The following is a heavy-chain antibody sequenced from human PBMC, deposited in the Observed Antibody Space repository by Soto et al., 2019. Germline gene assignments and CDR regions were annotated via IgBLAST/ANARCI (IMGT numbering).Heavy chain of an antibody. CDR3: ASKDRSEVGWFDP. Sequence: QVQLVQSGAEVKKPGSSVQVSCKASGGTFSSYAISWVRQAPGQGLEWMGGIIPIFGTANYAQKFQGRVTITADKSTSTAYMELGSLRSEDTAVYYCASKDRSEVGWFDPWGQGTLVTVSS. J-gene: IGHJ5*02. D-gene: IGHD2-15*01. CDR2: IIPIFGTA. V-gene: IGHV1-69*06. CDR1: GGTFSSYA.